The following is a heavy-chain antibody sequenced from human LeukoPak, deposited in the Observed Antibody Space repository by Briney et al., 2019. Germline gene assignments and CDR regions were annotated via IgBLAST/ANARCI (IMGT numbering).Heavy chain of an antibody. CDR3: AIPAARNYGMDV. V-gene: IGHV4-59*05. J-gene: IGHJ6*02. CDR2: IYYSGST. D-gene: IGHD6-25*01. Sequence: SETLSLTCTVSGGSMSPYHWGWIRQPPGKGLEWIGSIYYSGSTYYNPSLKSRVTISVDTSKNQFSLKLSSVTAADTAVYYCAIPAARNYGMDVWGQGTTVTVSS. CDR1: GGSMSPYH.